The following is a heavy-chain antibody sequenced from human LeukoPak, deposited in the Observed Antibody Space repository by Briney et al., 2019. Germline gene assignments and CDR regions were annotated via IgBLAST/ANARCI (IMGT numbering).Heavy chain of an antibody. V-gene: IGHV1-18*01. CDR3: ARVSSSSSWLPGAY. Sequence: GASVKVSCKASGYTFTSYGISWVRQAPGQGLEWMGWNSAYNGNTNYAQKLQGRVTMTTDTSTSTAYMELRSLRSDDTAVYYCARVSSSSSWLPGAYWGQGTLVTVSS. CDR2: NSAYNGNT. CDR1: GYTFTSYG. D-gene: IGHD6-13*01. J-gene: IGHJ4*02.